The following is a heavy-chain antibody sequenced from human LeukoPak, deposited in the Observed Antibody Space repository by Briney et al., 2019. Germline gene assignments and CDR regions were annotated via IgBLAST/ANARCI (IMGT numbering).Heavy chain of an antibody. V-gene: IGHV4-39*01. D-gene: IGHD4-23*01. CDR1: GGSISSSSYY. J-gene: IGHJ4*02. CDR3: ARRFVYGGNSYYFDY. CDR2: IYYSGST. Sequence: PSETLSLTCTVSGGSISSSSYYWGWIRQPPGKGLEWIGSIYYSGSTYYNPSLKSRVTISVDTSKNQFSLKLSFVTAADTAVYYCARRFVYGGNSYYFDYWGQGTLVTVSS.